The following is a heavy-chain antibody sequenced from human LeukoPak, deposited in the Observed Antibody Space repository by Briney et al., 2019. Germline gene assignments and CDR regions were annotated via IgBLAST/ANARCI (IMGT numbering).Heavy chain of an antibody. Sequence: ASVKVSCKASGYTFTGYYMHWVRQAPGQGLEWMGWINPNSGGTNYAQKFQGRVTMTRDTSISTAYMELSRLRSDDTAVYYCARGYYYDSSGCDYWGQGTLVTVS. CDR3: ARGYYYDSSGCDY. CDR1: GYTFTGYY. CDR2: INPNSGGT. D-gene: IGHD3-22*01. V-gene: IGHV1-2*02. J-gene: IGHJ4*02.